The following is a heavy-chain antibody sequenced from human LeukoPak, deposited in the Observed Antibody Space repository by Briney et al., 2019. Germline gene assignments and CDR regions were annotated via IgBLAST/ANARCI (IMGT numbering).Heavy chain of an antibody. V-gene: IGHV3-74*01. CDR2: INSDGSST. D-gene: IGHD3-22*01. J-gene: IGHJ3*02. Sequence: SGGSLRLSCAASGFTFSSYWMHWVRQAPGKGLAWVSRINSDGSSTSYADSVKGRFTISRDNAKNTLYLQMNSLRAEDTAVYYCASYYYDSSGAIWGQGTMVTVSS. CDR1: GFTFSSYW. CDR3: ASYYYDSSGAI.